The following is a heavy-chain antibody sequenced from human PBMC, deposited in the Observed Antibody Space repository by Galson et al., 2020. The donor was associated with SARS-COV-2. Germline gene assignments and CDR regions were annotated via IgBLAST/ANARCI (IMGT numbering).Heavy chain of an antibody. D-gene: IGHD5-12*01. CDR2: TYHSGST. V-gene: IGHV4-30-4*01. CDR3: ARGGGWLHSFDY. Sequence: ASETLSLTCTVSGGSISRGDYYWSWIRQSPGKGLEWIGYTYHSGSTFYNPSLLSRVTITIETARNQFSLELSSVTAADTAVYCCARGGGWLHSFDYWGQGARVTVSS. CDR1: GGSISRGDYY. J-gene: IGHJ4*02.